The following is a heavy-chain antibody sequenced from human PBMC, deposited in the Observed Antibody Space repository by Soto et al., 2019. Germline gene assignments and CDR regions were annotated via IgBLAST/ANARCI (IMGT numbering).Heavy chain of an antibody. CDR3: VRISYQLPSSVLWLDP. V-gene: IGHV4-34*01. D-gene: IGHD3-16*02. J-gene: IGHJ5*02. CDR1: GGFLSESY. CDR2: INHVGGT. Sequence: PXATLSLTCAVYGGFLSESYWTWIRQPPGKGLEWIGEINHVGGTNYNPSLRSRVTMSVDTSQNQFSLRLISVTAADTAMYFCVRISYQLPSSVLWLDPWGQGTPVTVSS.